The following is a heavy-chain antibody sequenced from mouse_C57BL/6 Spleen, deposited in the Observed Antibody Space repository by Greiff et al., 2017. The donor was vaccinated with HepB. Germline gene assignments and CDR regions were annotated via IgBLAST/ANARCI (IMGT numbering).Heavy chain of an antibody. CDR3: AREGQLRLRDYAMDY. J-gene: IGHJ4*01. Sequence: QVQLQQPGAELVKPGASVKLSCKASGYTFTSYWMHWVKQRPGQGLEWIGMIHPNSGSTNYNEKFKSKATLTVDKSSSTAYMQLSSLTSEDSAVYYCAREGQLRLRDYAMDYWGQGTSVTVSS. D-gene: IGHD3-2*02. CDR1: GYTFTSYW. CDR2: IHPNSGST. V-gene: IGHV1-64*01.